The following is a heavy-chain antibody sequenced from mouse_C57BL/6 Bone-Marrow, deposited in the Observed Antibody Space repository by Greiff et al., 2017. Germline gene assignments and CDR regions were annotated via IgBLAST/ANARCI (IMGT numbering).Heavy chain of an antibody. CDR3: ARRGLRQRAWFAY. D-gene: IGHD2-2*01. J-gene: IGHJ3*01. V-gene: IGHV3-6*01. CDR2: ISYDGSN. Sequence: ESGPGLVKPSQSLSLTCSVTGYSITSGYYWNWIRQFPGNKLEWMGYISYDGSNNYNPSLKNRISITRDTSTNQFFLKLNSVTTEDTATYYCARRGLRQRAWFAYWGQGTLVTVSA. CDR1: GYSITSGYY.